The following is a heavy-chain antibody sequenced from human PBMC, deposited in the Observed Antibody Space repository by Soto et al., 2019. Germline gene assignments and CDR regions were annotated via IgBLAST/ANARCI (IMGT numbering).Heavy chain of an antibody. D-gene: IGHD4-17*01. J-gene: IGHJ4*02. V-gene: IGHV4-59*08. CDR3: ARTTTVTAPYFDY. CDR2: IYYSGST. CDR1: GGSINNYY. Sequence: QVQLQESGPGLVKPSETLSLTCTVSGGSINNYYWSWIRQPPGKGLEWIGYIYYSGSTNYNPSLKSRVTLSVDTSRNQVSLKLSSVTAADTAVYYCARTTTVTAPYFDYWGQGALVTVSS.